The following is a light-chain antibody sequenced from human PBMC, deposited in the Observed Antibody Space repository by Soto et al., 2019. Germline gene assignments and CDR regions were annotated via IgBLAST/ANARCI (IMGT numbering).Light chain of an antibody. CDR2: KAS. CDR3: LSYDSYSYT. V-gene: IGKV1-5*03. Sequence: DIQMTQSPSTLSASVGDRVTITCRASQNIDISLACYQQKPGKAPNLLIYKASILESGVSSRFSGSGSGTEFTLTISSLQPDDLATYFCLSYDSYSYTFGQGTNLQIK. J-gene: IGKJ2*01. CDR1: QNIDIS.